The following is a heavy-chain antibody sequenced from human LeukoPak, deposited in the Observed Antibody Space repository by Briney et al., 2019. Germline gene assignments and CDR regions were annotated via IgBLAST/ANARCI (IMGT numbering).Heavy chain of an antibody. CDR1: GYTFTSYY. V-gene: IGHV1-46*01. Sequence: GASVKVSCKASGYTFTSYYMHWVRQAPGQGLEWMGIINPSGGSTSYAQKFQGRVTMTRDTSTSTVYMELSSLRSEDTAVYYCARKPRTAYYYDSSSYFEPPDYWGQGTLVTVSS. J-gene: IGHJ4*02. D-gene: IGHD3-22*01. CDR3: ARKPRTAYYYDSSSYFEPPDY. CDR2: INPSGGST.